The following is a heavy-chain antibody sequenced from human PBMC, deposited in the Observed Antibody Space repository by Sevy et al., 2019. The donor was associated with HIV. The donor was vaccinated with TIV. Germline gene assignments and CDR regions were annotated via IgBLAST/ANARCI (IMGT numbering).Heavy chain of an antibody. J-gene: IGHJ3*02. CDR2: INPSGGST. CDR1: GYTFTSYY. V-gene: IGHV1-46*01. Sequence: ASVKVSCKASGYTFTSYYMHWVRQAPAQGLEWMGIINPSGGSTSYAQKFQGRVTMTRDTSTSTVYMELSSLRSEVTAVYYCARAYSLYDSSGYYDHFFDAFDIWGQGTMVTVSS. D-gene: IGHD3-22*01. CDR3: ARAYSLYDSSGYYDHFFDAFDI.